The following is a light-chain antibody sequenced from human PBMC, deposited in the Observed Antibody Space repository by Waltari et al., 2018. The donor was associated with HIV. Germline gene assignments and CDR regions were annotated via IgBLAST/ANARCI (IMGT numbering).Light chain of an antibody. CDR3: QQYYDNPYT. J-gene: IGKJ2*01. CDR2: GAS. CDR1: QSVLYSSNNKNY. Sequence: DVVITQSPDSLTVSLGERATINCKTSQSVLYSSNNKNYLAWYQQKPGQPPKLLMSGASTRESGAPDRFSCSWAGTAFTLTINSLQAEDVAVYCCQQYYDNPYTFGQGTKLKI. V-gene: IGKV4-1*01.